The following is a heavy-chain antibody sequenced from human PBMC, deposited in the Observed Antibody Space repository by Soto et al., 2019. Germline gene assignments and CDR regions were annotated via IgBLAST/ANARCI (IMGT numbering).Heavy chain of an antibody. Sequence: SETLSLTCTVSGGSISSGDYYWSWIRQPPGKGLEWIGYIYYSGSTYYNPSLKSRVTISVDTSKNQFSLKLSSVTAADTAVYYCARIKSHRFSPYYYYGMDVWGQGTTVTVSS. CDR2: IYYSGST. CDR3: ARIKSHRFSPYYYYGMDV. CDR1: GGSISSGDYY. V-gene: IGHV4-30-4*01. J-gene: IGHJ6*02.